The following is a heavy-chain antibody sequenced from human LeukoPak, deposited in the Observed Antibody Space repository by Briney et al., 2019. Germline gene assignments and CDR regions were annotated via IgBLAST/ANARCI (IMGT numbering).Heavy chain of an antibody. D-gene: IGHD3-9*01. J-gene: IGHJ4*02. CDR1: GYTFTGYY. CDR3: VALRYFDWLFDY. CDR2: INPNSGGT. Sequence: ASVKVSCKASGYTFTGYYMHWVRQAPGQGLEWMGRINPNSGGTNYAQKFQGRVTMTRDTSISTAYMELSRLRSDDTAVYYCVALRYFDWLFDYWGQGTLVTVSS. V-gene: IGHV1-2*06.